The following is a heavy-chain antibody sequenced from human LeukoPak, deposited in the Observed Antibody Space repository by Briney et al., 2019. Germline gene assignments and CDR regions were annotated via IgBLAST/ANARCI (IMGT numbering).Heavy chain of an antibody. J-gene: IGHJ4*02. D-gene: IGHD3-9*01. Sequence: ASVKVSCKASGGTFSSYAISWVRQAPGQGLEWMGRIIPILGIANYAQKFQGRVTMTEDTSTDTAYMELSSLRSEDTAVYYCATNVLRYFDWLRGHFDYWGQGTLVTVSS. CDR3: ATNVLRYFDWLRGHFDY. CDR2: IIPILGIA. V-gene: IGHV1-69*04. CDR1: GGTFSSYA.